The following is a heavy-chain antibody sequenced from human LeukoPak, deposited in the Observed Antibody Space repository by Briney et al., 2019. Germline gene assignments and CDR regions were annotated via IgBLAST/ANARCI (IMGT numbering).Heavy chain of an antibody. J-gene: IGHJ3*02. Sequence: SETLSLTCTVSGGSITSYYWSWIRQPPGKGLEWIGFISYIGSTNYNPSLKSRVTISIDTSKNQFSLKLSSVTAADTAVYYCARDLVTVTKGFDIWGQGTMVSVSS. V-gene: IGHV4-59*01. D-gene: IGHD4-17*01. CDR2: ISYIGST. CDR1: GGSITSYY. CDR3: ARDLVTVTKGFDI.